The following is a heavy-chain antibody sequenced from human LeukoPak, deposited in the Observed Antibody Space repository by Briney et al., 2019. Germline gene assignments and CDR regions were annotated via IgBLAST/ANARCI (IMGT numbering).Heavy chain of an antibody. V-gene: IGHV4-30-2*01. CDR2: IYHSGST. CDR3: ARVAPAGAYCSSTSCYPGDFQH. Sequence: SQTLSLTCTVSGGSISSGGYYWSWIRRPPGKGLEWIGYIYHSGSTYYNPSLKSRVTISVDRSKNQFSLKLSSVTAADTAVYYCARVAPAGAYCSSTSCYPGDFQHWGQGTLVTVSS. D-gene: IGHD2-2*01. CDR1: GGSISSGGYY. J-gene: IGHJ1*01.